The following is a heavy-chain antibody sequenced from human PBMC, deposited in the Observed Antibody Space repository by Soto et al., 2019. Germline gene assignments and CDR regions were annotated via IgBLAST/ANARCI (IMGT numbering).Heavy chain of an antibody. CDR1: GFTFSNYA. V-gene: IGHV3-33*01. CDR3: ARGLTTDY. CDR2: IWYDGSSI. J-gene: IGHJ4*02. Sequence: QVQVVESGGGVVQPGRSLRLSCAASGFTFSNYAMHWVRQAPGKGLEWGAVIWYDGSSIYYADSVNGRFTISRDNSKNTVYLQMNGLRDEDTAEYYCARGLTTDYWGQATLVTVSS. D-gene: IGHD4-4*01.